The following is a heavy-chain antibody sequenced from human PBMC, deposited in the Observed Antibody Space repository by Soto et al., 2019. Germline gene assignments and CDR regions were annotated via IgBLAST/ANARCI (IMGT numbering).Heavy chain of an antibody. D-gene: IGHD4-17*01. CDR3: ARRSSTVTTGLSRYENWFDP. CDR2: IYYSGST. Sequence: SETLSLTCTVSGGSISSYYWSWIRQPPGKGLEWIGYIYYSGSTNYNPSLKSRVTISVDTSKNQFSLKLSSVTAADTAVYYCARRSSTVTTGLSRYENWFDPWGQGTLVTVSS. V-gene: IGHV4-59*08. J-gene: IGHJ5*02. CDR1: GGSISSYY.